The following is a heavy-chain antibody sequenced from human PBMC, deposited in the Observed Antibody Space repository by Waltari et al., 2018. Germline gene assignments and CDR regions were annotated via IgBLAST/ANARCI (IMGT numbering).Heavy chain of an antibody. CDR2: IYSGGST. V-gene: IGHV3-53*02. CDR3: ARDWAFDI. J-gene: IGHJ3*02. CDR1: GFTVSSNY. Sequence: EVQLVETGGGLIQPGGSLRLSWAAPGFTVSSNYMSWVRQAPGKGLEWVSVIYSGGSTYYADSVKGRFTISRDNSKNTLYLQMNSLRAEDTAVYYCARDWAFDIWGQGTMVTVSS.